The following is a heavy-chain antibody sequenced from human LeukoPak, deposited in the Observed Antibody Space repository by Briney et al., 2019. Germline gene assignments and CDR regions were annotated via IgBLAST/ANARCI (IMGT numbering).Heavy chain of an antibody. V-gene: IGHV3-23*01. CDR2: DSDTGNT. J-gene: IGHJ4*02. D-gene: IGHD2-15*01. CDR3: AKAPVTTCRGAFCYPFDY. Sequence: GGSLRLSCAASGFTLSSYAMSWVRQAPGKGLEWVSADSDTGNTYHAASVKGRFTISRDSSKNTLFLQMNRLRPEDAAVYYCAKAPVTTCRGAFCYPFDYWGLGTLVTVSS. CDR1: GFTLSSYA.